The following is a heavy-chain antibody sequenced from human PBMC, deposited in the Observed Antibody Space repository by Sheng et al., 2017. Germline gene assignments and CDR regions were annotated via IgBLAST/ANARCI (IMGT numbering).Heavy chain of an antibody. CDR3: ARKDYFGSGNYHFDS. CDR1: GYTFASFP. D-gene: IGHD3-10*01. J-gene: IGHJ4*02. Sequence: QVQLVQSGAEVKKPGASVKVSCKASGYTFASFPIHWVRQAPGQGLEWMGWINAANGDTGFSQKFQGRVTITRDTSATTAYMELSSLRSEDTAVYYCARKDYFGSGNYHFDSWGQGTLVTVSS. V-gene: IGHV1-3*01. CDR2: INAANGDT.